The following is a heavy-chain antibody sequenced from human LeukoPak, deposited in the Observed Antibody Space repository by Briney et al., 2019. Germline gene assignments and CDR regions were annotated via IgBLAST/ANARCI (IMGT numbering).Heavy chain of an antibody. J-gene: IGHJ3*02. CDR1: GGTFSSYA. CDR3: ARDHVGIAVAEHAFDI. D-gene: IGHD6-13*01. V-gene: IGHV1-69*13. Sequence: GASVKVSCKASGGTFSSYAISWVRQAPGQGLEWMGGIIPVYGTPTYAQNFQDRVTITADESTTTAYMELSSLRSDDTAVYYCARDHVGIAVAEHAFDIWGQGTMVTVSS. CDR2: IIPVYGTP.